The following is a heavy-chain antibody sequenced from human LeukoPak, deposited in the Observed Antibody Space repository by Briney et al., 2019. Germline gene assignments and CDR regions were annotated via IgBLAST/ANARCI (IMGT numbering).Heavy chain of an antibody. J-gene: IGHJ6*02. D-gene: IGHD4-11*01. V-gene: IGHV4-39*01. CDR2: IKSSGSP. Sequence: KPSETLSLTCTVSGDSISSSSNWWGWIRQPPGKGLEWIGHIKSSGSPTYNSPLKSRVTISVDTSKNQLFLKVSSVTAADTAVYYCARVQADYSNYELNPKYYGMDVWGQGTTVTVSS. CDR1: GDSISSSSNW. CDR3: ARVQADYSNYELNPKYYGMDV.